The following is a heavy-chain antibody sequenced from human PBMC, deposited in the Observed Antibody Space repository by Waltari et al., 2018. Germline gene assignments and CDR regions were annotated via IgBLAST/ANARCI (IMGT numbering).Heavy chain of an antibody. V-gene: IGHV3-33*01. J-gene: IGHJ4*02. CDR1: GFTFSSYG. Sequence: VQLVESGGGVVQPGRSLRLSCAASGFTFSSYGMHWVRQAPGKGLEWVAVIWYDGSNKYYADSVKGRFTISRDNSKNTLYLQMNSLRAEDTAVYYCARGPREDGADLDYWGQGTLVTVSS. D-gene: IGHD2-15*01. CDR2: IWYDGSNK. CDR3: ARGPREDGADLDY.